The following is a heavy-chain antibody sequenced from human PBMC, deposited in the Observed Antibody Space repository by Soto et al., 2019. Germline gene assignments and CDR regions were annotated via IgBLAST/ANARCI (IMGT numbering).Heavy chain of an antibody. D-gene: IGHD3-10*01. CDR3: ARENPRITMVRGVMRSDSGVFGN. Sequence: SETLSLTCTVSGGSISSSNWWSWVRQPPGKGLEWIGEIYHSGSTNYNPSLKSRVTISVDKSKNQFSLKLSSVTAADTAVYYCARENPRITMVRGVMRSDSGVFGNWGQGTLVTVSS. V-gene: IGHV4-4*02. CDR1: GGSISSSNW. CDR2: IYHSGST. J-gene: IGHJ4*02.